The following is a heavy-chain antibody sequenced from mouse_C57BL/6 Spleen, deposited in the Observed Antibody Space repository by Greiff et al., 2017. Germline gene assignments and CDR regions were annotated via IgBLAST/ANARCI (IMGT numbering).Heavy chain of an antibody. J-gene: IGHJ2*01. CDR2: IYPGDGDT. V-gene: IGHV1-82*01. CDR1: GYAFSSSW. CDR3: ARKGCYFDY. Sequence: VQLQQSGPELVRPGASVKISCKASGYAFSSSWMNWVKQRPGKGLEWIGRIYPGDGDTNYNGKFKGKATLTVDKSSSPAYMELRSRTSEDSAVYYCARKGCYFDYWGQGTTLTVSS.